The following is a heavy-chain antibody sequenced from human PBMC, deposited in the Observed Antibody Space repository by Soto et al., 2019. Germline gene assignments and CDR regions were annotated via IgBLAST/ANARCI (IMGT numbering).Heavy chain of an antibody. J-gene: IGHJ4*02. CDR1: GYTFTSYH. Sequence: QVHLVQSGAEVKKPGASVKVSCKTSGYTFTSYHISWGRQPPGQGLEWMGWISADNTNTNYARKFQGRVTMTTDTLSSTAYMELRSLRSDATAGYYCARDTPPTDYWGQGTLFTVSS. CDR3: ARDTPPTDY. CDR2: ISADNTNT. V-gene: IGHV1-18*01.